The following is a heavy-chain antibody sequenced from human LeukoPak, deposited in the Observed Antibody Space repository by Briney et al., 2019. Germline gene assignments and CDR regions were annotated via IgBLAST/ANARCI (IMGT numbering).Heavy chain of an antibody. V-gene: IGHV3-43D*03. D-gene: IGHD6-13*01. CDR2: ITWDGSNT. CDR1: GFSFDDYA. CDR3: AKELYSSSWNGDAFDI. Sequence: GGSLRLSCAASGFSFDDYAMHWVRQAPGKGLEWVSLITWDGSNTYYADSVKGRFTISRDNSKNSLYLQMNSLRDEDTALYYCAKELYSSSWNGDAFDIWGQGTMVTVSS. J-gene: IGHJ3*02.